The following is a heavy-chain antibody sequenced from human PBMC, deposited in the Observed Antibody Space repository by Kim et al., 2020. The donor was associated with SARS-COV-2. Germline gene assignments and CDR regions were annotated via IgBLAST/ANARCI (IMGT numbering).Heavy chain of an antibody. D-gene: IGHD6-13*01. J-gene: IGHJ4*02. V-gene: IGHV1-3*01. CDR2: IIAGKGTT. CDR1: GYTFTNYA. CDR3: VRDPAAASYFDN. Sequence: ASVKVTCQASGYTFTNYAIHWVRQASGQRLEWMGWIIAGKGTTNYSQKFQGRVTITRDTSASTAYMYLSSLSSEDTAVYYCVRDPAAASYFDNWGQGTRVTVSS.